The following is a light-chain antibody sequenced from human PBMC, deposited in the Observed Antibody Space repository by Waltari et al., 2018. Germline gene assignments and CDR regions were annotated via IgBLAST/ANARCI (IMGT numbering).Light chain of an antibody. J-gene: IGKJ4*01. Sequence: DIVMTQSPLSLPVTPGEPASIPCRSSQSLLHSNGYNYLDWYLQKPGQSPQHLIYLGSNRASGVPDRCSGSGAGTDFTLKISRVEAEDVGVYYCMQALQTPRTFGGGTKVEIK. CDR1: QSLLHSNGYNY. V-gene: IGKV2-28*01. CDR3: MQALQTPRT. CDR2: LGS.